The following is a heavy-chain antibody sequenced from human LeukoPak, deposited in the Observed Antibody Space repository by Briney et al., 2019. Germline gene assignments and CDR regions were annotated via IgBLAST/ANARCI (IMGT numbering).Heavy chain of an antibody. CDR2: ISAYNGNT. CDR3: ARGGDSYALDAFDI. V-gene: IGHV1-18*01. Sequence: ASVKVSCKASGGTFGNYAISWVRQAPGQGLEWMGWISAYNGNTNYAQKLQGRVTMTTDTSTSTAYMELRSLRSDDTAVYYCARGGDSYALDAFDIWGQGTMVTVSS. CDR1: GGTFGNYA. J-gene: IGHJ3*02. D-gene: IGHD5-18*01.